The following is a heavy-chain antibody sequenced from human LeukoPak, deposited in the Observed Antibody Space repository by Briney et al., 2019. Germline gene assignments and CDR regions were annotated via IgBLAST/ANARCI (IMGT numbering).Heavy chain of an antibody. J-gene: IGHJ4*02. V-gene: IGHV4-59*08. CDR1: GGSVSSYY. Sequence: SETLSLTRTVSGGSVSSYYWSWIRQPPGKGLEWIGYIYYSGSTNYNPSLKSRVTISLGTSKNQFSLKLSSVTAADTAVYYCARSGSYAAAGDYWGQGTLVTVSS. CDR3: ARSGSYAAAGDY. D-gene: IGHD2-15*01. CDR2: IYYSGST.